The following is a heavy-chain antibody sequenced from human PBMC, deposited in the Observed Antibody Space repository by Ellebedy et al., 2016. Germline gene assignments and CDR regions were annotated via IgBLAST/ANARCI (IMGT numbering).Heavy chain of an antibody. CDR1: GGSISSSSYY. V-gene: IGHV4-39*07. Sequence: SETLSLTXTVSGGSISSSSYYWGWIRQPPGKGLEWIGSIYYSGSTYYNPSLKSRVTISVDTSKNQFSLKLSSVTAADTAVYYCARGRAVFDAFDIWGQGTMVTVSS. CDR2: IYYSGST. J-gene: IGHJ3*02. CDR3: ARGRAVFDAFDI.